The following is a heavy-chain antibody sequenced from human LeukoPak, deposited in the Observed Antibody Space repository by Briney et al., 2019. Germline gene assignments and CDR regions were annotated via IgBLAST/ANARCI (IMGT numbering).Heavy chain of an antibody. V-gene: IGHV4-61*02. CDR2: IYASGST. CDR3: ARSKREGTFPPGIRTMIVVVISGRQADLDAFDI. J-gene: IGHJ3*02. CDR1: GGSISSGSYY. Sequence: SETLSLTCTVSGGSISSGSYYWSWIRQPAGKGLEWIGRIYASGSTNYNPSLKRRVTISVDTSKNQFSLKLSSVTAADTAVYYCARSKREGTFPPGIRTMIVVVISGRQADLDAFDIWGQGTMVTVSS. D-gene: IGHD3-22*01.